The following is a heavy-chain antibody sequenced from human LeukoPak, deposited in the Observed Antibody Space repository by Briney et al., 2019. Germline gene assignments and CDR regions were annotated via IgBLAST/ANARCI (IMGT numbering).Heavy chain of an antibody. Sequence: GGSLRLSCAASGFTFSSYSMNWVRQAPGKGLEGVSTISNSDYSTYYADSVKGRFTISRANSENTLYLQMNNLRAEDTAVYYCAKATGYLLWGQGTLVTVSS. D-gene: IGHD1-14*01. CDR1: GFTFSSYS. V-gene: IGHV3-23*01. CDR3: AKATGYLL. J-gene: IGHJ4*02. CDR2: ISNSDYST.